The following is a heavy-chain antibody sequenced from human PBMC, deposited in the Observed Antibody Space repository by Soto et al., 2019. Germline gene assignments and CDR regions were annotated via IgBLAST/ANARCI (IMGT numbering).Heavy chain of an antibody. CDR1: CRSINPYY. Sequence: SATLSLTCTISCRSINPYYWGWVLQPPGKGLEWIGYFYYRGSTNYKPSLKSRVTISVDTSKNQFSLKLSPVTAADTAVYYCTRGIDYDILTGYLMDVWGQGTTVT. V-gene: IGHV4-59*01. J-gene: IGHJ6*02. CDR2: FYYRGST. D-gene: IGHD3-9*01. CDR3: TRGIDYDILTGYLMDV.